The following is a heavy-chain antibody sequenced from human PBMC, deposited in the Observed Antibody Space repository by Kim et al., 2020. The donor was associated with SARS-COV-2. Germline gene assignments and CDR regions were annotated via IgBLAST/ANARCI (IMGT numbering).Heavy chain of an antibody. CDR1: GFTFSSYA. CDR3: AKSGAFLLPEIVVDLNWFDP. D-gene: IGHD2-2*01. CDR2: ISGSGGST. J-gene: IGHJ5*02. Sequence: GGSLRLSCAASGFTFSSYAMSWVRQAPGKGLEWVSGISGSGGSTYYADSVKGRFTISRDNSKNTLYLQMNSLRAEDTAIYYCAKSGAFLLPEIVVDLNWFDPWGQGTLVTVSS. V-gene: IGHV3-23*01.